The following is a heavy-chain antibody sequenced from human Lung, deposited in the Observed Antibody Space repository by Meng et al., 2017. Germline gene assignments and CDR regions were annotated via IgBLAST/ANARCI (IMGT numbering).Heavy chain of an antibody. CDR1: GYTFTSD. D-gene: IGHD3-16*01. V-gene: IGHV1-8*01. J-gene: IGHJ5*02. CDR3: ARGLLRHIGGNWFDP. Sequence: VLLWQAVEELKHPGASVKFSCKPSGYTFTSDSNWVRQATGQGLEWMGWMNPKSGNTGYAQKFQGRVTMTRDTSISTAYMELSSLRSEDTAVYYCARGLLRHIGGNWFDPWGQGTLVTVSS. CDR2: MNPKSGNT.